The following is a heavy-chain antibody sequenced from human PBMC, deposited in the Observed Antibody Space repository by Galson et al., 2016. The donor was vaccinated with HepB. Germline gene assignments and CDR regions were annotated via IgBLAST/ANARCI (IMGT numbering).Heavy chain of an antibody. Sequence: SETLSLTCVVSGGSFSGYYWSWIRQPPGKGLEWIGEVNHSGGTNYNPSLKSRVIISLDTSKNQFSLKLSSVTAADTAVYYCARGKRKQWLLSVSIMDVWGQGTAVTVSS. CDR3: ARGKRKQWLLSVSIMDV. J-gene: IGHJ6*02. CDR1: GGSFSGYY. V-gene: IGHV4-34*01. D-gene: IGHD6-19*01. CDR2: VNHSGGT.